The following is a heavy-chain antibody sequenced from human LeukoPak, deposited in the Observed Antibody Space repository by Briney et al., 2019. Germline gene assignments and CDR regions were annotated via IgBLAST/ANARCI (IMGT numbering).Heavy chain of an antibody. J-gene: IGHJ6*03. D-gene: IGHD1-26*01. CDR3: ARGSPPSYIYYYYYYYMDV. CDR2: IYYSGRT. V-gene: IGHV4-39*07. CDR1: GGSISSSSYY. Sequence: SETLSLTCTVSGGSISSSSYYWGWIRQPPGKGLEWIGSIYYSGRTYDNPSLKSRVTFSVDTSKNQFSLKMTSVTAADTAVYYCARGSPPSYIYYYYYYYMDVWGKGTTVTVSS.